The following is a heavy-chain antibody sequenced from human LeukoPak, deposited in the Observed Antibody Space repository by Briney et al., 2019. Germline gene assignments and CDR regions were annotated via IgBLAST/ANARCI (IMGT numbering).Heavy chain of an antibody. Sequence: ASVTVSCTASGYTFTGYYMHWVRQAPGQGLEWMGRINPNSGGTNYAQKFQGRVTMTRDTSISTAYMGLSRLRSDDTAMYYCAREFRAYSTTLDYYGMDVWGQGTTVTVSS. V-gene: IGHV1-2*06. D-gene: IGHD6-13*01. CDR1: GYTFTGYY. CDR3: AREFRAYSTTLDYYGMDV. CDR2: INPNSGGT. J-gene: IGHJ6*02.